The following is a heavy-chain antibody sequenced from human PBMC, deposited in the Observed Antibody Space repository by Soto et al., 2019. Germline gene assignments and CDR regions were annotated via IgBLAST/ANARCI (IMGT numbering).Heavy chain of an antibody. D-gene: IGHD5-12*01. V-gene: IGHV1-8*01. CDR3: ARGVDAGYDY. CDR1: GYTFSDLD. J-gene: IGHJ4*02. Sequence: SVKVASKASGYTFSDLDINLVRHSTGQGLEWMGWMSPKSGITDYAQKFQGKVTMTRDTSISTAYMELRNLRSEVTAVYYCARGVDAGYDYWGQGTQVTVSS. CDR2: MSPKSGIT.